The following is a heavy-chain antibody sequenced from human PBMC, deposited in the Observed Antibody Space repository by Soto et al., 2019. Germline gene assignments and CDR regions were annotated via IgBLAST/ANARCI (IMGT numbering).Heavy chain of an antibody. J-gene: IGHJ4*02. CDR2: IWYDGSDK. Sequence: VGSLRLSCAASGFTLKNSAMHWVRQAPGKGLEWVAIIWYDGSDKYYADSVKGRFTISRDNSKNTLYLQMNSLRAEDTAVYHCAFGNLSYYFDYWGQGTPVTVSS. V-gene: IGHV3-33*08. CDR1: GFTLKNSA. CDR3: AFGNLSYYFDY. D-gene: IGHD3-16*01.